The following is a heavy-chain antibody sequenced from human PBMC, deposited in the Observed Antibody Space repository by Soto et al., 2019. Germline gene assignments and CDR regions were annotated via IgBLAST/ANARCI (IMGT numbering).Heavy chain of an antibody. Sequence: QMQLVQSGPEVKKPGTSVKVSCKASGFTFTSSAVQWVRQARGQRLEWIGWIVVGSGNTNYAQKFQERVTITRDMFTSNGYTEVNRPRSGEHAGCLCAGGYPPRVIGFHPWGQGTPVTVPS. CDR1: GFTFTSSA. J-gene: IGHJ5*02. CDR2: IVVGSGNT. V-gene: IGHV1-58*01. D-gene: IGHD5-18*01. CDR3: AGGYPPRVIGFHP.